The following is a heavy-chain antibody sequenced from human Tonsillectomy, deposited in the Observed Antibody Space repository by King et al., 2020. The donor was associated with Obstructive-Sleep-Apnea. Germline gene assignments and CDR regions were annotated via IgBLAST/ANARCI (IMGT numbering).Heavy chain of an antibody. D-gene: IGHD1-26*01. J-gene: IGHJ4*02. CDR3: ARGSGRYPLDY. V-gene: IGHV4-4*02. Sequence: VQLQESGPGLVKPSGTLSLTCAISGGSISSTNWWSWVRQSPGKGLQWIGESFHSGNTNYNPPPKSRVSMSLDKSKNHFSLNLKSVTARDTAVYFCARGSGRYPLDYWGQGILVIVSS. CDR1: GGSISSTNW. CDR2: SFHSGNT.